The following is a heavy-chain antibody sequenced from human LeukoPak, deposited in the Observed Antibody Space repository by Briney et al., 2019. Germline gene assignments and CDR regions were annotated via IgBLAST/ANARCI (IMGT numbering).Heavy chain of an antibody. CDR2: IIPIFGTA. D-gene: IGHD3-10*01. Sequence: ASVKVSCKASGGTFSSYAISWVRQAPGQGLEWMGGIIPIFGTANYAQKFQGRVTITADESTSTAYMELSSLRSEDTAVYYCARELYYGSGSRHNWFGPWGQGTLVTVSS. V-gene: IGHV1-69*01. CDR1: GGTFSSYA. J-gene: IGHJ5*02. CDR3: ARELYYGSGSRHNWFGP.